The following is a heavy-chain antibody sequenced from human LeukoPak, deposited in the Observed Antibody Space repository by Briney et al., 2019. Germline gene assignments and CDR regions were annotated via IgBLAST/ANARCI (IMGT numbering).Heavy chain of an antibody. CDR2: IYSGGST. J-gene: IGHJ4*02. CDR1: GFTVSSNY. D-gene: IGHD3-22*01. Sequence: PGGSLRLSCAASGFTVSSNYMSWVRQAPGKGLEWVSVIYSGGSTYYADSVKGRFTISRDNSKNTLYLQMNSLRAEDAAVYYCARLAMYYYDSSGYSDYWGQGTLVTVSS. CDR3: ARLAMYYYDSSGYSDY. V-gene: IGHV3-53*01.